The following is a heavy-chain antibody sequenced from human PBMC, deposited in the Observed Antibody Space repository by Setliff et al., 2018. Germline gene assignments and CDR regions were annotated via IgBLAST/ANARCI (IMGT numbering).Heavy chain of an antibody. CDR1: GFTFRSYW. V-gene: IGHV3-7*03. CDR3: AKDPNGDYVGAFDS. CDR2: IKQDGSER. D-gene: IGHD4-17*01. J-gene: IGHJ5*01. Sequence: PGGSLRLSCAASGFTFRSYWMTWVRHAPGKGLEFVANIKQDGSERYYADSVKGRFTISRDNAKNTLFLQMNSLRVEDTAVYYCAKDPNGDYVGAFDSWGHGTLVTVSS.